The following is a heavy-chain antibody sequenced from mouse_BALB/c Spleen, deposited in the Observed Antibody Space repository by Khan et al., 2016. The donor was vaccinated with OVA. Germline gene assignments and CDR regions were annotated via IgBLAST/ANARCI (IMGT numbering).Heavy chain of an antibody. CDR2: IWWDDDK. Sequence: QVQLKQSGPGILQPSQTLSLTCSFSGFSLSTSGMGVGWIRQPSGKGLEWLAHIWWDDDKRYNPALKRRLTITKATSSNQVFLKNASVDTDDTATYYCARPSYYGNYGRVYWYIDVWGAGTTVTVSS. D-gene: IGHD2-10*01. J-gene: IGHJ1*01. CDR3: ARPSYYGNYGRVYWYIDV. CDR1: GFSLSTSGMG. V-gene: IGHV8-8*01.